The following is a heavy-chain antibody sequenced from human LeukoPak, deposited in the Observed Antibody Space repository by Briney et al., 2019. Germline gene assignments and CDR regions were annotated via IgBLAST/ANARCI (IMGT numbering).Heavy chain of an antibody. J-gene: IGHJ3*02. V-gene: IGHV3-23*01. CDR2: ISGSGGST. D-gene: IGHD3-16*01. CDR3: AKDSTWIRFGGAFDI. CDR1: GFTFSSYA. Sequence: SGGSLRLSCAASGFTFSSYAMSWVRQAPGKGLEWVSAISGSGGSTYYADSVKGRFTISRDNSKNTLYLQMNSLRAEDTAVYYCAKDSTWIRFGGAFDIWGQGTMVTVSS.